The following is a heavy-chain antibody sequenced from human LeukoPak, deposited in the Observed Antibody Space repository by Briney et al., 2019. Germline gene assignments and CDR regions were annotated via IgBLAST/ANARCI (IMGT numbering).Heavy chain of an antibody. CDR2: ISSSSSYI. CDR3: ARFPHYYDSSGYPNHDY. V-gene: IGHV3-21*01. CDR1: GFTFSSYG. D-gene: IGHD3-22*01. Sequence: GGSLRLSCAASGFTFSSYGMHWVRQAPGKGLEWVSSISSSSSYIYYADSVKGRFTISRDNAKNSLYLQMNSLRPEDTAVYYCARFPHYYDSSGYPNHDYWGQGTLVTVSS. J-gene: IGHJ4*02.